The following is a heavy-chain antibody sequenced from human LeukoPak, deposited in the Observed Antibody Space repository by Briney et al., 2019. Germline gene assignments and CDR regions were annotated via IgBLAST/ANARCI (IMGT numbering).Heavy chain of an antibody. CDR2: IYPGDSDT. D-gene: IGHD6-19*01. V-gene: IGHV5-51*01. J-gene: IGHJ5*02. CDR3: ARQKQWLNNWFDP. Sequence: GESLMISCKGSGYSFTSYWIGWVRQMPGKGLEWMGIIYPGDSDTRYSPSFQSQVTISADKYISTAYLQWSSLEASDTAMYYCARQKQWLNNWFDPWGQGTLVTVSS. CDR1: GYSFTSYW.